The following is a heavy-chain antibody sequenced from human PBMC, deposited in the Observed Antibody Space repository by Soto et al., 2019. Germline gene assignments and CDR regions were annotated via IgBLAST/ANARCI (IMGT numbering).Heavy chain of an antibody. V-gene: IGHV4-31*03. J-gene: IGHJ4*02. Sequence: TLSLTCTVSGGSIISGGYYWILIRQHPGKGLEWIGYIYYSGSTYYNPSLKSRVTISVDTSKNQFSLKLSSVTAADTAVYYCARDGDSYGLDYWGQGTLVTVSS. CDR1: GGSIISGGYY. CDR3: ARDGDSYGLDY. CDR2: IYYSGST. D-gene: IGHD5-18*01.